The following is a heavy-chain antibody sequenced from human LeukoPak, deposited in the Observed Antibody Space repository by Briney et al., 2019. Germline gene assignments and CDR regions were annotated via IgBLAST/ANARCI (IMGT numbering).Heavy chain of an antibody. V-gene: IGHV1-8*01. D-gene: IGHD3-3*01. Sequence: ASVKVSCKASGYTITSYDINWVRQATGQGLEWMGWMNPNSGNTGYAQKFQGRVTMTRNTSISTAYMELSSLRSEDTAVYYCARDSYDFWSGYLLDFDYWGQGTLVTVSS. CDR1: GYTITSYD. CDR3: ARDSYDFWSGYLLDFDY. CDR2: MNPNSGNT. J-gene: IGHJ4*02.